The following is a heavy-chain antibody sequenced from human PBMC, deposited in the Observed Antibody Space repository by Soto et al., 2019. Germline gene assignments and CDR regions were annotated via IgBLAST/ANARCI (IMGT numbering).Heavy chain of an antibody. CDR1: GFTFSSYS. CDR3: ARGGIRFLEWLLDY. J-gene: IGHJ4*02. Sequence: GALRLSCAASGFTFSSYSMNWVRQAPGKGLEWVSYISSSSSTIYYADSVKGRFTISRDNAKNSLYLQMNSLRDEDTAVYYCARGGIRFLEWLLDYWGQGTLVTVSS. CDR2: ISSSSSTI. D-gene: IGHD3-3*01. V-gene: IGHV3-48*02.